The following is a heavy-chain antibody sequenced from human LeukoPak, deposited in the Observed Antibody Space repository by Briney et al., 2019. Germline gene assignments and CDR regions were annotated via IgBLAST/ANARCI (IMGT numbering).Heavy chain of an antibody. CDR3: ACERERNAFDI. CDR1: GFTFSSYS. Sequence: PGGSLRLSCAASGFTFSSYSMNWVRQVPGKGLEWVSSISSSSGYIYYADSVGGRFTISRDNAKNSLYLQMNSLRAEDTAVYYCACERERNAFDIWGQGTMVTVSS. V-gene: IGHV3-21*01. CDR2: ISSSSGYI. D-gene: IGHD1-26*01. J-gene: IGHJ3*02.